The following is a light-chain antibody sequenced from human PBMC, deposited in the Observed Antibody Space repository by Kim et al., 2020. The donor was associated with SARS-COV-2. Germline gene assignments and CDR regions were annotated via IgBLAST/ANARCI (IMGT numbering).Light chain of an antibody. CDR1: QSVPTSR. CDR3: QQYRNSPYT. V-gene: IGKV3-20*01. Sequence: EIVLTQSPGTLSLSPGERATLSCRASQSVPTSRVAWYQQKPGQAPRLLIYGTSSRATGIPDRFSGSGSATDFTLTISRLEPEDFAVYYCQQYRNSPYTFGQGTKLEI. CDR2: GTS. J-gene: IGKJ2*01.